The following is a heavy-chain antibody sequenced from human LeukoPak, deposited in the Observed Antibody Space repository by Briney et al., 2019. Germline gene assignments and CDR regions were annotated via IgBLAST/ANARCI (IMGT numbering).Heavy chain of an antibody. CDR2: ISAYNGNT. CDR1: GYTFTSYG. V-gene: IGHV1-18*01. D-gene: IGHD2-15*01. J-gene: IGHJ3*02. Sequence: ASVKVSCKASGYTFTSYGISWVRQAPGQGLEWMGWISAYNGNTNYAQKLQGRVTMTTDTSTSTAYMELRSLRSDDTAVYYCARDLMGYCSGGSCSDAFDIWGQGTMVTVSS. CDR3: ARDLMGYCSGGSCSDAFDI.